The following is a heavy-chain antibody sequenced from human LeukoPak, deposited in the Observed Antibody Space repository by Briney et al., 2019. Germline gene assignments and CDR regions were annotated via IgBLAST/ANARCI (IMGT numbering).Heavy chain of an antibody. CDR1: GDSISSHYY. CDR2: MYYSGST. CDR3: ARDWFGELGYFDY. J-gene: IGHJ4*02. V-gene: IGHV4-39*07. D-gene: IGHD3-10*01. Sequence: SETLSLTCTVSGDSISSHYYWGWIRQPPGKGLEWIGSMYYSGSTYYNPSLKSRVTISVDTSKNQFSLKLSSVTAADTAVYYCARDWFGELGYFDYWGQGTLVTVSS.